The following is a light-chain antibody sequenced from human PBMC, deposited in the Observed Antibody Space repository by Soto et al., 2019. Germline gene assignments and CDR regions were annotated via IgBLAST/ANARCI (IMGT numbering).Light chain of an antibody. V-gene: IGKV1-9*01. CDR3: QQLNSFPIP. CDR1: QGIANF. J-gene: IGKJ3*01. Sequence: IQLTQSPSSLSASVGDRVTISCRASQGIANFLAWYQQKPGKAPKLLIYGASTLQSGVPSRFSGSGSGTDFTLTISSPQPADFGTEYCQQLNSFPIPFGPGTKVDIK. CDR2: GAS.